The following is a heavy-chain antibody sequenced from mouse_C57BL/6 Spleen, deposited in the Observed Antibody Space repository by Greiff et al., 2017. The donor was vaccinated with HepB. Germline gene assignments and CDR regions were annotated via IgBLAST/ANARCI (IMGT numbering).Heavy chain of an antibody. CDR2: ISIGSSTI. J-gene: IGHJ2*01. CDR3: GRRRYLKNYFDY. V-gene: IGHV5-17*01. D-gene: IGHD1-3*01. Sequence: EVMLVESGGGLVKPGGSLKLSCAASGFTFSDYGMHWVRQAPEKGLEWVAYISIGSSTIYYADTLKGRFTISRDNAKNTLFLQMISLRSEDTAMYYCGRRRYLKNYFDYWGQGTTLTVSS. CDR1: GFTFSDYG.